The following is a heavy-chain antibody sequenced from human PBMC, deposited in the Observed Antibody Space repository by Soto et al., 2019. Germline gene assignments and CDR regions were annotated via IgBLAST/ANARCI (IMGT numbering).Heavy chain of an antibody. Sequence: GESLKISCKGSGYSFTSYWIGWVRQMPGKGLEWRGIIYPGDSDTRYSPSFQGQVTISADKSISTAYLQWSSLKASDTAMYYCASPGYSSGWPFDYWGQGTLVTVSS. CDR1: GYSFTSYW. V-gene: IGHV5-51*01. J-gene: IGHJ4*02. CDR3: ASPGYSSGWPFDY. D-gene: IGHD6-19*01. CDR2: IYPGDSDT.